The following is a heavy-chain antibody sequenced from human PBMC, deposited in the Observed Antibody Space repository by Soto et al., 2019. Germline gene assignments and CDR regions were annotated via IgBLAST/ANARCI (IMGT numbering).Heavy chain of an antibody. CDR3: AAIRGVVGY. CDR1: GFTFSDHH. CDR2: IRDKPDSYTT. Sequence: EVQLVESGGGLVQPGGSLRLSCAASGFTFSDHHMDWVRQAPGKGLEWVGRIRDKPDSYTTVYAASGKGRFTISRDDSQNSMYLQMNSLKSEDTAVYYCAAIRGVVGYWGQGTLVTVSS. V-gene: IGHV3-72*01. J-gene: IGHJ4*02. D-gene: IGHD3-10*01.